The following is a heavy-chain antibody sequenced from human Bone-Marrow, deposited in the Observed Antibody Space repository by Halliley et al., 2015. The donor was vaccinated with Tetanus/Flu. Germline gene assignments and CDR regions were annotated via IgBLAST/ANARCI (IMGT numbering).Heavy chain of an antibody. D-gene: IGHD2-21*01. CDR2: IDWSSSRT. J-gene: IGHJ4*02. Sequence: GLEWVSGIDWSSSRTGYADSVKGRFTISRDKAKNALYLQMSSLRADDPALYYCARGEGSFDLWGQGTLVTVSS. CDR3: ARGEGSFDL. V-gene: IGHV3-20*03.